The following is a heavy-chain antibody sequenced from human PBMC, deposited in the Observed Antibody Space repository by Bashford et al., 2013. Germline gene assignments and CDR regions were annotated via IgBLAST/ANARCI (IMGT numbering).Heavy chain of an antibody. J-gene: IGHJ6*01. V-gene: IGHV3-23*01. D-gene: IGHD3-22*01. CDR2: ISGSGGST. Sequence: VRQAPGKGLEWVSAISGSGGSTYYADSVKGRFTISRDNSKNTLYLQMNSLRAEDTAVYYCTRDVYYDSSGGPSYYYYGMDVWGPRDHGHRLL. CDR3: TRDVYYDSSGGPSYYYYGMDV.